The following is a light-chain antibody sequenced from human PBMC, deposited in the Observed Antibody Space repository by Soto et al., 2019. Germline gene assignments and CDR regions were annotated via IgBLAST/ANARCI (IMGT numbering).Light chain of an antibody. CDR2: YDS. Sequence: SYELTQPTSVSVAPGKTARITCGGNNIGSKSVHWYQQKPGQAPVLVIYYDSDRPSGIPERFSGSNSGNTATLTISRVEAGDEADYYCQVWDSSSERVFGGGTKLTVL. CDR1: NIGSKS. V-gene: IGLV3-21*04. J-gene: IGLJ2*01. CDR3: QVWDSSSERV.